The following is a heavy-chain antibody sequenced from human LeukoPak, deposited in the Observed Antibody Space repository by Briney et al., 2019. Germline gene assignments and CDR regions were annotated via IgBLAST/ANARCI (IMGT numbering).Heavy chain of an antibody. CDR1: GGSISSSNW. CDR3: ARGEGSY. J-gene: IGHJ4*02. D-gene: IGHD1-26*01. Sequence: SETLSLTCAVSGGSISSSNWWSWVRQPPGKGLEWIGEIYHSGRTKYNPSLKSRGTISVDTSKNQFSLKLSSVTAADTAVYYCARGEGSYWGQGTLVTVSS. CDR2: IYHSGRT. V-gene: IGHV4-4*02.